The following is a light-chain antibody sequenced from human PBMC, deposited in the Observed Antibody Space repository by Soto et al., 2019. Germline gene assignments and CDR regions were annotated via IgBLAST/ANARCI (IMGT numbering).Light chain of an antibody. J-gene: IGKJ1*01. Sequence: IVLSQSPATLSSSQGERATLSCRASQTVSSKLAWYQHKPGQAPRLLIYDTSNRATGIPARFSGSGSGTDFTLTISSLEPEDFAVYYCQQYGSSGTFGQGTKVDIK. V-gene: IGKV3-11*01. CDR2: DTS. CDR3: QQYGSSGT. CDR1: QTVSSK.